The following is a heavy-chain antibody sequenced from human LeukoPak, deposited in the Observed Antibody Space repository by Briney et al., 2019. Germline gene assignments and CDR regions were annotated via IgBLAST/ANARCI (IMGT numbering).Heavy chain of an antibody. CDR2: ISSSSSYI. CDR3: ARDSQKYDFWSGTSDYNYMDV. V-gene: IGHV3-21*01. CDR1: GFTFSSYS. D-gene: IGHD3-3*01. Sequence: GGSLRLSCAASGFTFSSYSMNWVRQAPGKGLEWVSSISSSSSYISYADSVKGRFIISRDNAKNSLYLQMNSLRAEDTAVYYCARDSQKYDFWSGTSDYNYMDVWGKGTTVTVSS. J-gene: IGHJ6*03.